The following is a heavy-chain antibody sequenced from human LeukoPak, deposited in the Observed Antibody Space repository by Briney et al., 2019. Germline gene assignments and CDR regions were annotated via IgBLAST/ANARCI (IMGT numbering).Heavy chain of an antibody. CDR3: AREVLRGDELVGWFDP. J-gene: IGHJ5*02. CDR2: IYYSGTT. CDR1: GGSISSGDYY. V-gene: IGHV4-30-4*01. Sequence: PSQTLSLTCTVSGGSISSGDYYWSWIRQPPGKGLEWIGYIYYSGTTYYNPSLESRVTISLDTSKNLFSLKLSSATAADTAVYYCAREVLRGDELVGWFDPWGQGTLVTVSS. D-gene: IGHD3-10*01.